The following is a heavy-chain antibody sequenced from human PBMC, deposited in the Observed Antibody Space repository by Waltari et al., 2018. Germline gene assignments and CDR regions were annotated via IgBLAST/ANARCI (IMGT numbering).Heavy chain of an antibody. Sequence: QVQLQESGPGLVKPSETLSLTCVVSGYSVSSNYYWGWIRQPPGKGLEWIGSIFHSGGVFYSPSLKSRVTVSIDTSKNQFSLNLYTVTAADTAVYYCERGLAAGGAHDYWGQGILVTVSS. CDR2: IFHSGGV. J-gene: IGHJ4*02. CDR3: ERGLAAGGAHDY. D-gene: IGHD6-13*01. CDR1: GYSVSSNYY. V-gene: IGHV4-38-2*01.